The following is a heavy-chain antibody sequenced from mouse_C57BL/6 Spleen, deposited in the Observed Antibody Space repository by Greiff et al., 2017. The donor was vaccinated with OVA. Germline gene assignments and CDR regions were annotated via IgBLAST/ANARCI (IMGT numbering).Heavy chain of an antibody. J-gene: IGHJ1*03. Sequence: DVKLQESGPGLVKPSQSLSLTCSVTGYSITSGYYWNWIRQFPGNKLEWMGYISYDGSNNYNPSLKNRISITRDTSKNQFFLKLNSVTTEDTATYYCARGGTRYFDVWGTGTTVTVSS. CDR1: GYSITSGYY. D-gene: IGHD3-3*01. V-gene: IGHV3-6*01. CDR2: ISYDGSN. CDR3: ARGGTRYFDV.